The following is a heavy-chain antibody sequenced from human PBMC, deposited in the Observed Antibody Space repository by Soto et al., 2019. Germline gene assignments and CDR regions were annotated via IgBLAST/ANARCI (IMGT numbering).Heavy chain of an antibody. CDR3: ARAPGSSSRPLVFDY. D-gene: IGHD6-6*01. J-gene: IGHJ4*02. Sequence: QVQVVQSGAEVKRPGASVKVSCKASGDTFTSNGISWVRQAPGQGLEWLAWISIYNGNRQYAQKVQGRATMTTDTSTNTAYMELRSLRSDDTAVYYCARAPGSSSRPLVFDYWGQGTLVTVSA. CDR2: ISIYNGNR. CDR1: GDTFTSNG. V-gene: IGHV1-18*04.